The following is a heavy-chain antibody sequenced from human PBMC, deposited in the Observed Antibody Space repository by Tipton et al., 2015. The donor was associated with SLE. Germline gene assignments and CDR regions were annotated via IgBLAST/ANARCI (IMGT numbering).Heavy chain of an antibody. Sequence: TLSLTCAVNGGSFSGYAWSWIRQPPGKGLEWIGEINHSGFTNYRPSLKSRVTMTTDTSTNQLSLKLSSVTAADTAVYYCARGILEWSDYWGQGTLVTVSS. J-gene: IGHJ4*02. D-gene: IGHD3-3*01. CDR2: INHSGFT. CDR1: GGSFSGYA. CDR3: ARGILEWSDY. V-gene: IGHV4-34*01.